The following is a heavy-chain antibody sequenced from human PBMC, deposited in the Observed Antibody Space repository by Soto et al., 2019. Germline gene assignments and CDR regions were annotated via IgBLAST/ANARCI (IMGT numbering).Heavy chain of an antibody. Sequence: EVQLLESGGDLVQPGGSLRLSCAASGFTFSSYAMSWVRQAPGKGLEWVSAISGSGGSTYYADSVKGRFTISRDNSKNPLYLQMNSLRAEDTAVYYCAKPGWEPDWWYFDLWGRGTLVTVSS. J-gene: IGHJ2*01. CDR2: ISGSGGST. CDR3: AKPGWEPDWWYFDL. CDR1: GFTFSSYA. D-gene: IGHD1-26*01. V-gene: IGHV3-23*01.